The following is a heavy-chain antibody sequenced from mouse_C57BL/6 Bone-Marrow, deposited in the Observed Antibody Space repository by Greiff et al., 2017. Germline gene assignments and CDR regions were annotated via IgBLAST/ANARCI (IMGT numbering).Heavy chain of an antibody. J-gene: IGHJ4*01. V-gene: IGHV1-61*01. CDR3: ARVGREGNNPYHVMDY. D-gene: IGHD2-1*01. CDR1: GYTFTSYW. Sequence: QVHVKQPGAELVRPGSSVKLSCKASGYTFTSYWMDWVKQRPGQGLEWIGNIYPSDSETHYNQNFKDKATLTVDKSSSTVYMQLSSLTSEDSAVYYCARVGREGNNPYHVMDYWGQGPSVTGSS. CDR2: IYPSDSET.